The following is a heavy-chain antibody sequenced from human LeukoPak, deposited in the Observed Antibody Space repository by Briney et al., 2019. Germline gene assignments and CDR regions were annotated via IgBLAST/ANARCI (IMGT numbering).Heavy chain of an antibody. D-gene: IGHD3-9*01. CDR1: GFTFGGYA. Sequence: GGSLRLSCTASGFTFGGYAMSWVRQAPGKGLEWVGFIRSKACGGTTEYAASVKGRFTISRDDSKSIAYLQMNSLKTEDTAVYYCTRVSESPLRYFDWLSYYFDYWGQGTLVTVSS. CDR3: TRVSESPLRYFDWLSYYFDY. J-gene: IGHJ4*02. V-gene: IGHV3-49*04. CDR2: IRSKACGGTT.